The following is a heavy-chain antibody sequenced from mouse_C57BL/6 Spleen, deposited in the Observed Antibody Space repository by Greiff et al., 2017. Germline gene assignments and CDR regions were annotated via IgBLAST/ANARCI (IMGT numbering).Heavy chain of an antibody. J-gene: IGHJ2*01. CDR3: ARDSFYDGYYGYFDY. D-gene: IGHD2-3*01. CDR1: GFTFSDYY. V-gene: IGHV5-16*01. CDR2: INYDGSST. Sequence: EVQRVESEGGLVQPGSSMKLSCTASGFTFSDYYMAWVRQVPEKGLEWVANINYDGSSTYYLDSLKSRFIISRDNAKNILYLQMSSLKSEDTATYYCARDSFYDGYYGYFDYWGQGTTLTVSS.